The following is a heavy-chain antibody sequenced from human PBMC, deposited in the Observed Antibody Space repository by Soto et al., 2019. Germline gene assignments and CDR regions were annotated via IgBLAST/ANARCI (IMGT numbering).Heavy chain of an antibody. Sequence: QVQLVESGGVVVQPGGSLRLSCRTAGFTFNTYGMHWVRKAPGKGREWVEIIWYDGSNKYYADSVKGRFTISRENSKNTLYLQMPRLRAEVSALYYWARADCPGAYCCSWTFLYGVDVWGQGTTVNVSS. J-gene: IGHJ6*02. CDR3: ARADCPGAYCCSWTFLYGVDV. D-gene: IGHD2-8*02. V-gene: IGHV3-33*08. CDR2: IWYDGSNK. CDR1: GFTFNTYG.